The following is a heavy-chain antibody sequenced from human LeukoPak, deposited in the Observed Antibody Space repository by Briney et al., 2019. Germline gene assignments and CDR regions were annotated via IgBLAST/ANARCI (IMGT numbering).Heavy chain of an antibody. CDR2: MNPNSGNT. V-gene: IGHV1-8*02. J-gene: IGHJ3*02. CDR1: EYTFSAYY. D-gene: IGHD3-9*01. Sequence: GASVKVSCTASEYTFSAYYIHWVRQATGQGLEWMGWMNPNSGNTGYAQKFQGRVTMTRNTSISTAYMELSSLRSEDTAVYYCAAIFTYDILTGYLIPIYDAFDIWGQGTMVTVSS. CDR3: AAIFTYDILTGYLIPIYDAFDI.